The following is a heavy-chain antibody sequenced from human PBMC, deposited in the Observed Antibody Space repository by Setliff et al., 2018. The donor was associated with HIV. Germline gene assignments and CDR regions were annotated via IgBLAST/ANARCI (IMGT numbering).Heavy chain of an antibody. J-gene: IGHJ6*03. CDR2: FDPADGEA. Sequence: ASVKVSCKVSGNTLTELSMHWVRQTPGKGLEWLGSFDPADGEAVYTEKLQGRVTMTEDTSIDTAYMELSSLRSEDTAVYYCATGPLERPAGAYYMDVWGTGTTVTRLL. CDR3: ATGPLERPAGAYYMDV. CDR1: GNTLTELS. D-gene: IGHD1-1*01. V-gene: IGHV1-24*01.